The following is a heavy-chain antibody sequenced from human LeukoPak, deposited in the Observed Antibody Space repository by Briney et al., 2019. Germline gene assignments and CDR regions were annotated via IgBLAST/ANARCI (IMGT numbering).Heavy chain of an antibody. Sequence: GGSLRLSCAASGFTFSSYEMNRVRQAPGKGLEWISYISTSGSTIYYADSVKGRFTISRDNAKNSLYLQMNSLRAEDTAVYYCSKGYGDYEYWGQGTLATVSS. D-gene: IGHD4-17*01. CDR3: SKGYGDYEY. CDR1: GFTFSSYE. J-gene: IGHJ4*02. V-gene: IGHV3-48*03. CDR2: ISTSGSTI.